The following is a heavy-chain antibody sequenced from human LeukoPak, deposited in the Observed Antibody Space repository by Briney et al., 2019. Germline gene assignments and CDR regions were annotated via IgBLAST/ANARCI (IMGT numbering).Heavy chain of an antibody. Sequence: ASETLSLTCAVYGGSFSGYYWSWIRQPPGKGLEWIGEISQSGSTNYNPSLKSRVNISLDTSENQFSLKLSSVTAADTAVYYCARALGAFDIWGQGTMVTVSS. J-gene: IGHJ3*02. CDR3: ARALGAFDI. V-gene: IGHV4-34*01. CDR1: GGSFSGYY. CDR2: ISQSGST.